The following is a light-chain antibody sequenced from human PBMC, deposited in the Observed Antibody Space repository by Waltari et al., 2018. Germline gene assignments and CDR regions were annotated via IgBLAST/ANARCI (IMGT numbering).Light chain of an antibody. CDR2: GAS. CDR1: QGIGTY. Sequence: DIQMTQSPSSLSASIGDRVTISCRASQGIGTYLNWYRQRPGKAPELLIYGASSLHSGVPSRFSGSGSGTDVTLSISSLQADDFATYYCQQSYRTPLYTFGQGTKLDIK. CDR3: QQSYRTPLYT. V-gene: IGKV1-39*01. J-gene: IGKJ2*01.